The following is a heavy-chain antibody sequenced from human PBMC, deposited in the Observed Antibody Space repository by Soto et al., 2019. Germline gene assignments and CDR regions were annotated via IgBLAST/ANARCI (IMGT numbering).Heavy chain of an antibody. CDR1: GYTSTGPS. CDR3: AISRYFSGYCYTNSLYYFDY. Sequence: QVQLVQSGAEVKKPGASVKVSCKASGYTSTGPSIHWVRQAPGQGLEGMGGINPDNGGTNYAQKFQGRVTMSRDTSISTAYMELSRLRSDDTAVYYCAISRYFSGYCYTNSLYYFDYWGQGTLVTVSS. J-gene: IGHJ4*02. D-gene: IGHD2-21*02. V-gene: IGHV1-2*02. CDR2: INPDNGGT.